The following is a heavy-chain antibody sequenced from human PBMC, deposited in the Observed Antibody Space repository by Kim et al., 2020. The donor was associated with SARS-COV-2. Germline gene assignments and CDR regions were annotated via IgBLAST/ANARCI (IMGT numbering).Heavy chain of an antibody. CDR2: ISSSTSTI. CDR3: ARDQRYSSSWYAVHYYYGMDV. Sequence: GGSLRLSCAASGFTFSSYSMNWVRQAPGKGLEWVSYISSSTSTIYYADSVKGRFTISRDNAKNSLYLQMNSLRAEDTAVYYCARDQRYSSSWYAVHYYYGMDVWGQGTTVTVSS. V-gene: IGHV3-48*04. J-gene: IGHJ6*02. CDR1: GFTFSSYS. D-gene: IGHD6-13*01.